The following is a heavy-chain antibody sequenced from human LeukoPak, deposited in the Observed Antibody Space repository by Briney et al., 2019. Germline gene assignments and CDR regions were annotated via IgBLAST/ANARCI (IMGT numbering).Heavy chain of an antibody. V-gene: IGHV3-9*03. CDR2: ISWNSGSI. J-gene: IGHJ3*02. CDR1: GFTFDDYA. Sequence: PGGSLRLSCAASGFTFDDYAMHWVRQAPGKGLEWVSGISWNSGSIGYADSVKGRFTISRDNAKNSLYLQMNSLRAEDMALYYCAKDYKGTTGRMNAFDIWGQGTMVTVSS. CDR3: AKDYKGTTGRMNAFDI. D-gene: IGHD1-1*01.